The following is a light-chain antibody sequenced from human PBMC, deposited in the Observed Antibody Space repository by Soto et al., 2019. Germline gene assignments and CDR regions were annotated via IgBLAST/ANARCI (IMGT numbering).Light chain of an antibody. V-gene: IGLV2-14*01. Sequence: QSVLTQPASVSGPPGQSITISCTGTSRDVGGDNYVSWYQQHPGTAPKLIIYDVSDRPSGVSNRFSGSRSGNTASLTLSGLQAEDEDVYYCSSYTPSGYVFGTGTKLTVL. CDR1: SRDVGGDNY. CDR2: DVS. CDR3: SSYTPSGYV. J-gene: IGLJ1*01.